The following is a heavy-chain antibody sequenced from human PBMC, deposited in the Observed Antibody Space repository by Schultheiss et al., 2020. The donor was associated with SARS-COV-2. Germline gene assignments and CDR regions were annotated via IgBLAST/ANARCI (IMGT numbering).Heavy chain of an antibody. CDR1: GFTFSHYE. J-gene: IGHJ4*02. V-gene: IGHV3-21*06. D-gene: IGHD2-8*02. Sequence: GGSLRLSCVASGFTFSHYEMDWVRQAPGKGLEWVSSISASSAYIYYADSVKGRFTISRDSAKNSLYLQMNSLRAEDTAVYFCATQRYCPGGVCLWGNDYWGQGTLVTVSS. CDR2: ISASSAYI. CDR3: ATQRYCPGGVCLWGNDY.